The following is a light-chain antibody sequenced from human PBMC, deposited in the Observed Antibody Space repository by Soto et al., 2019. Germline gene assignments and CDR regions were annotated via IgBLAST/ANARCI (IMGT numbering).Light chain of an antibody. CDR2: LNSDGSH. V-gene: IGLV4-69*01. CDR1: RGHSSYT. CDR3: QTWGTGTVV. Sequence: QPVLTQSPSASASLGASVKLTCTLSRGHSSYTIAWHQQQPEKGPRYLMKLNSDGSHSKGDGIPNRFSGSSSGAERYLTISSLQSDDEADYYCQTWGTGTVVFGGGTKLTVL. J-gene: IGLJ2*01.